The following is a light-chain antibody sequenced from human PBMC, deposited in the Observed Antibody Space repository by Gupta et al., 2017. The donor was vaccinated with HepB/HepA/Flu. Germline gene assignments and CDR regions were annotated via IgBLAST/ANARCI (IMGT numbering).Light chain of an antibody. CDR2: SNN. J-gene: IGLJ2*01. V-gene: IGLV1-47*02. CDR1: SSNIGSNY. Sequence: HSVLTPPPSAAGTPGQRVTIPCSGSSSNIGSNYVYWYQQLPGTAPKLLIYSNNQRRSGVPDRVFGSNSGTSAAIAISALLAEEEADYYCDASEDTRSGHVVFGGGTKLTVL. CDR3: DASEDTRSGHVV.